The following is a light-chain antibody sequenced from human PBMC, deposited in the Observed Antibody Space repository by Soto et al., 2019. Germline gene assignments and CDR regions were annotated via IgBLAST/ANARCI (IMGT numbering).Light chain of an antibody. CDR1: QSVSSSY. CDR3: QQYGGSPWT. V-gene: IGKV3-20*01. J-gene: IGKJ1*01. Sequence: EIVLTQSPGTLSLSPGERATLSCRASQSVSSSYVAWYQQRPGQAPRLLLYGAYNRATGIPDRFSGSGSGTDFTLTISRLEPEDFAMYYCQQYGGSPWTFGQGTKVDIK. CDR2: GAY.